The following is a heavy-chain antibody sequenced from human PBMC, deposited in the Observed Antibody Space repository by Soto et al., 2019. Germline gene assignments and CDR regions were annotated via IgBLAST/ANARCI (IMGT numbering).Heavy chain of an antibody. CDR2: IDPSDSYT. CDR3: ARIVVVPAARKHYYYYYGMDV. CDR1: GYSFTSYW. V-gene: IGHV5-10-1*01. D-gene: IGHD2-2*01. J-gene: IGHJ6*02. Sequence: GECRKIYCKGSGYSFTSYWISWVRQMPGKGLEWMGRIDPSDSYTNYSPSFQGHVTISADKSISTAYLQWSSLKASDTAMYYCARIVVVPAARKHYYYYYGMDVWGQGTTVTVSS.